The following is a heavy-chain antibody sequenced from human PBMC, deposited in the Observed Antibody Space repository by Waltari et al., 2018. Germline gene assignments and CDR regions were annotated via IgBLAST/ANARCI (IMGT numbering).Heavy chain of an antibody. Sequence: QVQLVQSGAEVKKPGASVKVSCKASGYTFTSYAMHWVGQAPGQRLEWMGWINAGNGNTKYSQKFQGRVTITRDTSASTAYMELSSLRSEDTAVYYCARDAYIAAAGYFDYWGQGTLVTVSS. V-gene: IGHV1-3*01. CDR3: ARDAYIAAAGYFDY. D-gene: IGHD6-13*01. CDR2: INAGNGNT. CDR1: GYTFTSYA. J-gene: IGHJ4*02.